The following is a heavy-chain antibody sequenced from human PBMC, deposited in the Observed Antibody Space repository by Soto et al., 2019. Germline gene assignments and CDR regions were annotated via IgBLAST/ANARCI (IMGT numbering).Heavy chain of an antibody. D-gene: IGHD1-26*01. CDR1: DGSVSRGGYY. V-gene: IGHV4-31*03. J-gene: IGHJ4*02. CDR3: AREGSYHYFDY. CDR2: IYYTGRT. Sequence: QVQLQESGPGLVKPSQTLSLACTVSDGSVSRGGYYWSWLRQSLGKGLEWIGNIYYTGRTSYNPSLKSRVTISLETSKRQFSLRLASVSAADTALYYCAREGSYHYFDYWGQGALVTVSS.